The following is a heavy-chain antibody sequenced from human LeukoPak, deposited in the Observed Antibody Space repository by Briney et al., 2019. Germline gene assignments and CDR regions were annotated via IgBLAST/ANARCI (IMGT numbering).Heavy chain of an antibody. V-gene: IGHV1-69*13. CDR3: ARDSYDYYYGMDV. CDR1: GGTFSNYA. D-gene: IGHD5-12*01. J-gene: IGHJ6*02. Sequence: SGKVSCKASGGTFSNYAISWVRQAPGQGLEWMGGIIPIFGTTDYAQNFQGRVTITADESTSTAYMELSSLRSEDTAVYYCARDSYDYYYGMDVWGQGTTVTVSS. CDR2: IIPIFGTT.